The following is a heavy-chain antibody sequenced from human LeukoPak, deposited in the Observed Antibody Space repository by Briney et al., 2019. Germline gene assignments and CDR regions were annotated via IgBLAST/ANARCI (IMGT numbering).Heavy chain of an antibody. CDR3: ARVFWETVNTGYYSDF. CDR2: ITSSSSDI. D-gene: IGHD3-22*01. Sequence: GGSLRLSCAASGFTFSSYSMNWVRQAPWKGLEWISSITSSSSDIFYADSVRGRFTISRDNANNALHLQMNSLRAEDTAVYYCARVFWETVNTGYYSDFWGQGTLVTVSS. CDR1: GFTFSSYS. V-gene: IGHV3-21*01. J-gene: IGHJ4*02.